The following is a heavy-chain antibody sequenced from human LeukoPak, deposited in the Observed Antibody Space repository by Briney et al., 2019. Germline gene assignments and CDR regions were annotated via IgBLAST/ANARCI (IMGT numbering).Heavy chain of an antibody. Sequence: PGGSLRPSCAASGFTFSTYWMSWVRQAPGKGLEWVANIRQDGGEKYYVDSVKDRFTISRDNAKNSLYLQMNSLRAEDTAVYYCARDLTGFDYWGQGTLVTVSS. CDR2: IRQDGGEK. CDR1: GFTFSTYW. V-gene: IGHV3-7*04. CDR3: ARDLTGFDY. J-gene: IGHJ4*02. D-gene: IGHD4/OR15-4a*01.